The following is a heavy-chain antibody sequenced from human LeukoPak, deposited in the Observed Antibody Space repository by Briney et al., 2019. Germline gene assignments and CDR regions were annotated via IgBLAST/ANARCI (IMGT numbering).Heavy chain of an antibody. CDR2: INHSGST. D-gene: IGHD5-12*01. V-gene: IGHV4-34*01. J-gene: IGHJ4*02. CDR1: GGSFSGYY. Sequence: PSETLSLTCAVYGGSFSGYYWRWIRQPPGKGLEWIGEINHSGSTNYNPSLKSRVTISVDTSKNQFSLKLSSVTAADTAVYYCARSPYPGLRRRYFDYWGQGTLVTVSS. CDR3: ARSPYPGLRRRYFDY.